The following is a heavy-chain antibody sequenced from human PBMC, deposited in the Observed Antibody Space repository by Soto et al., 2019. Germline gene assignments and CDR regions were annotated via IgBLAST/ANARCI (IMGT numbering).Heavy chain of an antibody. CDR3: ATSYYNFWSAYYIAYFDY. CDR1: GVSFTGYY. D-gene: IGHD3-3*01. J-gene: IGHJ4*02. V-gene: IGHV4-34*01. Sequence: QVHLQQWGAGLLKPSETLSLTCAVYGVSFTGYYWSWIRQPPGKGLEWSGEINHSGSTNYNPSLKTRVTTSIDTYKKQFSLKLSSVTAADTAVYSCATSYYNFWSAYYIAYFDYWGQGTLVTVSS. CDR2: INHSGST.